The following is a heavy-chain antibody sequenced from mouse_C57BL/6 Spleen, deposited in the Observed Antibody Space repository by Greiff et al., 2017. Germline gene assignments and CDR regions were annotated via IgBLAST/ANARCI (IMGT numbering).Heavy chain of an antibody. CDR3: AKESWDYYAMDY. CDR2: IHPSDSDT. J-gene: IGHJ4*01. CDR1: GYTFTSYW. V-gene: IGHV1-74*01. Sequence: QVQLQQPGAELVKPGASVKVSCKASGYTFTSYWMHWVQQRPGQGLEWIGRIHPSDSDTNYNQKFKGKATLTVDKSSSTAYMQLSSLTSEDSAVYYCAKESWDYYAMDYGGQGTSVTGSS.